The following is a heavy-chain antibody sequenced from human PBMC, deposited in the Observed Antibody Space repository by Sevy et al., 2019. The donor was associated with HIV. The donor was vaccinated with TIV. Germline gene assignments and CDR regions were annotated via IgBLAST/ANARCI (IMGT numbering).Heavy chain of an antibody. D-gene: IGHD3-22*01. CDR3: SRKYDSSGYFDY. CDR2: ISGSGGSGDKT. CDR1: GFTFSNYA. V-gene: IGHV3-23*01. J-gene: IGHJ4*02. Sequence: GGYLRLSCAASGFTFSNYAMNWVRQAPGKGLEWISGISGSGGSGDKTNYADSVKGRFTISRDDSKNSLYLQLNSLRTEDLVIYYCSRKYDSSGYFDYWGQGTLVTVSS.